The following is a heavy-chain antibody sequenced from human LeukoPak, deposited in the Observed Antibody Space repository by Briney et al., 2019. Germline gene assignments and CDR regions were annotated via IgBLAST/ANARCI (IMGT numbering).Heavy chain of an antibody. CDR1: GYTFTSYY. D-gene: IGHD2-2*02. J-gene: IGHJ4*02. V-gene: IGHV1-46*01. Sequence: ASVKVSCKASGYTFTSYYMHWVRQAPGQGLERMGIINPSGGSTSYAQKFQGRVTMTRDTSTSTVYMELSSLRSEDTAVYYCHVSWGIVVVPAAIGVGLGDYWGQGTLATVSS. CDR3: HVSWGIVVVPAAIGVGLGDY. CDR2: INPSGGST.